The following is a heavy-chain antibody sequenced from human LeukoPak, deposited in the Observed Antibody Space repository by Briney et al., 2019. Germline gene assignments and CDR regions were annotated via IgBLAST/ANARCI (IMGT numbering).Heavy chain of an antibody. D-gene: IGHD2/OR15-2a*01. CDR1: GYTFTGYY. Sequence: ASVKVSCKASGYTFTGYYMHWVRQAPGQGLEWMGWINPNSGGTNYAQKFQGRVTMTRDTSISTAYMEPSGLRSDDTAVYYCAKLSQWSKAFDIWGQGTMVTVSS. CDR3: AKLSQWSKAFDI. V-gene: IGHV1-2*02. CDR2: INPNSGGT. J-gene: IGHJ3*02.